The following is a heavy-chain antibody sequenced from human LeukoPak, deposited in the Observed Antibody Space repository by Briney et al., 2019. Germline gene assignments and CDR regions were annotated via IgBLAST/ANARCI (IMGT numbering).Heavy chain of an antibody. CDR1: GYTFTSYG. J-gene: IGHJ3*02. Sequence: EASVKVSYKASGYTFTSYGITWVRQAPGQGLEWMGWISAYNGDTNYAQKLQGRVTMTTDTSTSTAYMELRSLRSDDTAVYYCASLKNYYDSSGNLVTDAFDIWGQGTMVTVSS. CDR3: ASLKNYYDSSGNLVTDAFDI. CDR2: ISAYNGDT. D-gene: IGHD3-22*01. V-gene: IGHV1-18*01.